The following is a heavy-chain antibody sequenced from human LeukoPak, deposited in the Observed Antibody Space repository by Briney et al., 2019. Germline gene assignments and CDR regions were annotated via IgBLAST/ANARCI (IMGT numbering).Heavy chain of an antibody. D-gene: IGHD3-22*01. J-gene: IGHJ4*02. V-gene: IGHV3-30*04. CDR1: GFTFSSYA. CDR3: AREYYYDSSGYYGGFDY. Sequence: PGGSLRLSCAASGFTFSSYAMHWVRQAPGKGLEWVAVISYDGSNKYYADSVKGRFTISRDNSKNTLYLQMNSLRAEDTAVYYCAREYYYDSSGYYGGFDYWGQGTLVTVSS. CDR2: ISYDGSNK.